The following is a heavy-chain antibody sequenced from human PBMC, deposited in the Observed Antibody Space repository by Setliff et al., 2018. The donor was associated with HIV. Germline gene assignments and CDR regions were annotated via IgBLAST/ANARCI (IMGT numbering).Heavy chain of an antibody. CDR3: ARDSDWETNWLFDL. V-gene: IGHV3-48*03. J-gene: IGHJ2*01. Sequence: PGGSLRLSCAASGFTLNNYEMNWVRQAPGKGLEWVSYLSSTGTTRFYADSVKDRFTISRDNANNSLYLQMNSLRPDDTAIYYCARDSDWETNWLFDLWGRGTLVTVSS. CDR2: LSSTGTTR. D-gene: IGHD1-26*01. CDR1: GFTLNNYE.